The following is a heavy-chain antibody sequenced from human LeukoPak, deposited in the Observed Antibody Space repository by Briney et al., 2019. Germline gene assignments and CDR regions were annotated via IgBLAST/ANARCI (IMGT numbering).Heavy chain of an antibody. J-gene: IGHJ4*02. V-gene: IGHV3-74*01. Sequence: PGGSLRLSCAASGFTVSTYWMHWVRQGPGKGLVWESRLLSDASRTTYANSVKGRFTISGDNAKNTLYLQMNSLREEDTAVDYCARVGDYGSGFDYWGQGTLVTVSS. CDR2: LLSDASRT. D-gene: IGHD3-10*01. CDR3: ARVGDYGSGFDY. CDR1: GFTVSTYW.